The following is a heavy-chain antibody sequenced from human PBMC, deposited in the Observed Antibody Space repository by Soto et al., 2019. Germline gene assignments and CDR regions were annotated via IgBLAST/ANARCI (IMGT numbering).Heavy chain of an antibody. V-gene: IGHV3-15*01. D-gene: IGHD6-6*01. CDR1: GFTFSNAW. J-gene: IGHJ4*02. Sequence: GGSLRLSCAASGFTFSNAWMSWVRQAPGKGLEWVGRIKSKTDGGTTDYAAPVKGRFTISRDDSKNTLYLQMNSLKTEDTAVYYCTTRFGSSSTPFDYSGQGTLVTVSS. CDR2: IKSKTDGGTT. CDR3: TTRFGSSSTPFDY.